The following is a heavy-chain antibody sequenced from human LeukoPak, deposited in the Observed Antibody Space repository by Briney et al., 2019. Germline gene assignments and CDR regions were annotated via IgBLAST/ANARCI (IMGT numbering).Heavy chain of an antibody. CDR1: GFTFSSYA. CDR2: ISSNGGST. J-gene: IGHJ4*02. CDR3: ASLKGRYYDDERYFDY. V-gene: IGHV3-64*01. D-gene: IGHD3-22*01. Sequence: PGGSLRLSCAASGFTFSSYAMHWVRQAPGKGLEYVSAISSNGGSTYYANSVKGRFTISRDTSKNTLYLQMGSLRAEDMAVYYCASLKGRYYDDERYFDYWGQGTLVTVSS.